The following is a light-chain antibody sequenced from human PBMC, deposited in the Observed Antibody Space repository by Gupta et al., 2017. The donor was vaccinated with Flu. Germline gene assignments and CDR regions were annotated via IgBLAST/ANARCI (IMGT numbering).Light chain of an antibody. CDR1: RSYVGISGG. CDR3: SSFAGHSLVI. Sequence: TRSYVGISGGFTWDQHRRIESLRLMIYDVSNRPSGVSSRFSGSKSGNTASLTISGLQAEDEAYYYCSSFAGHSLVIFGGGTKVTVL. J-gene: IGLJ2*01. CDR2: DVS. V-gene: IGLV2-14*03.